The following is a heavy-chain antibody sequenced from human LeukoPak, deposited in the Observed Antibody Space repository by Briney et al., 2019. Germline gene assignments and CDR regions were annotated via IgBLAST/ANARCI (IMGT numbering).Heavy chain of an antibody. V-gene: IGHV3-30*01. J-gene: IGHJ4*02. CDR3: ARDYLVGCTDTICYPIDY. CDR2: ISYEASNK. Sequence: GGSLRLSCAASGFTFGNHAMHWGRQAPGMGLEWVAVISYEASNKYYADSVKGRFTISRDNSKNMLYLQMNSLRAEDTAVYYCARDYLVGCTDTICYPIDYWGRGTLVTVSS. CDR1: GFTFGNHA. D-gene: IGHD2-8*02.